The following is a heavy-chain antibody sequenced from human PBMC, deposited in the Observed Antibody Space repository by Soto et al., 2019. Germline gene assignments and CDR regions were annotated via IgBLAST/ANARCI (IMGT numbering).Heavy chain of an antibody. J-gene: IGHJ3*01. CDR1: GFFISSGNY. D-gene: IGHD2-15*01. Sequence: SETLSLTCAVSGFFISSGNYWGWIRKPPGKGLEWMGSIFHGGNTYYNPSLNSRVTISVDMSKNQFSLKLNSVTAADTAVYYCARARWYDDFDVWGQGTVVTVSS. CDR3: ARARWYDDFDV. CDR2: IFHGGNT. V-gene: IGHV4-38-2*01.